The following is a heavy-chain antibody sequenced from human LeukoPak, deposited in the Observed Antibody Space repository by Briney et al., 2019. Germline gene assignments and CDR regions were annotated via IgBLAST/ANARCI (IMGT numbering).Heavy chain of an antibody. CDR1: GGSFSGYY. CDR3: ARDRSVGYYGMYV. CDR2: INHCGST. Sequence: SETLSLTCAVYGGSFSGYYWSWIRQPPGKGLEWIGEINHCGSTNYNPSLKSRVTISVDTSKNQFSLKLSSVTAADTAVYYCARDRSVGYYGMYVWGQGTTVTDSS. J-gene: IGHJ6*02. D-gene: IGHD3-3*01. V-gene: IGHV4-34*01.